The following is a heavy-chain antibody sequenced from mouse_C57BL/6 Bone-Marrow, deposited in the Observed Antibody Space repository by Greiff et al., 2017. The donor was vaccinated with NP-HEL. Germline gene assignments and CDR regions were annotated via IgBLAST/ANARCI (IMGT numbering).Heavy chain of an antibody. Sequence: QVHVKQPGAELVKPGASVKMSCKASGYTFTSYWITWVKQRPGQGLEWIGDIYPGSGSTNYNEKFKGKATLTVDTSSSTAYMQLSSLTSEDSAVYYCARDYGSSCTDYWGQGTTLTVSS. J-gene: IGHJ2*01. V-gene: IGHV1-55*01. CDR3: ARDYGSSCTDY. CDR2: IYPGSGST. D-gene: IGHD1-1*01. CDR1: GYTFTSYW.